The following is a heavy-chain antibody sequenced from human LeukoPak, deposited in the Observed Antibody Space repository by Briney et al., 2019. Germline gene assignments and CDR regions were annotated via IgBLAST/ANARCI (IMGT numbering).Heavy chain of an antibody. CDR3: ARDGIATRGAFDI. J-gene: IGHJ3*02. CDR1: GYTFTSYA. D-gene: IGHD6-13*01. V-gene: IGHV1-3*01. Sequence: ASVKVSCKASGYTFTSYAMHWVRQAPGQRLEWMGWINAGNGNTKNSQKFQGRVTITRDTSASTAYMELSSLRSEDTAVYYCARDGIATRGAFDIWGQGTMVTVSS. CDR2: INAGNGNT.